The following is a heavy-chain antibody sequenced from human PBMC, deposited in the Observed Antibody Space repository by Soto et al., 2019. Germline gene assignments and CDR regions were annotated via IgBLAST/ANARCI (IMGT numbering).Heavy chain of an antibody. Sequence: EVQLLESGGGLVQPGGSLRLSCAASGFTFGTYAMNWVRQAPGKGLEWVSGITGSGGSTYYADSVKGRFTISRDNSKNTLYLQMNRLRGDDTAVYYCAKDRSVDTRDWFDPWGQGTLVTVSS. D-gene: IGHD5-18*01. CDR2: ITGSGGST. CDR3: AKDRSVDTRDWFDP. J-gene: IGHJ5*02. V-gene: IGHV3-23*01. CDR1: GFTFGTYA.